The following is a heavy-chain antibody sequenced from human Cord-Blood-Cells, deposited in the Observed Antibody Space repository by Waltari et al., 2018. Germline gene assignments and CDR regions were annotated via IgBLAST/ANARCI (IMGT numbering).Heavy chain of an antibody. CDR2: ISGSGGST. CDR3: AKNIAARPEYVQH. Sequence: EVQLLESGGGLVQPGGSLRLSCAASGFTFRSYAMSWVRQAPGKGLEWVSAISGSGGSTDYADTVKGQFTISRDNTKNALYLQMNSLRAEDTAVYYCAKNIAARPEYVQHWGQGTLVTVSS. CDR1: GFTFRSYA. J-gene: IGHJ1*01. D-gene: IGHD6-6*01. V-gene: IGHV3-23*01.